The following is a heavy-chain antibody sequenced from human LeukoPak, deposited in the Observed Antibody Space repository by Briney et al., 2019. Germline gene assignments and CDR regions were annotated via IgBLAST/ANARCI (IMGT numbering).Heavy chain of an antibody. V-gene: IGHV3-23*01. Sequence: GGSLRLSCAASGFTFSTYAMSWVRQAPGKGLEWVSAINCGGSTYYADSLKGRFTISRDNSKNTLYLQMNSLRADDTAVYYCAKDWPSEWQQLPDYDAFDIWGQGTMVTVSS. CDR3: AKDWPSEWQQLPDYDAFDI. D-gene: IGHD6-13*01. J-gene: IGHJ3*02. CDR1: GFTFSTYA. CDR2: INCGGST.